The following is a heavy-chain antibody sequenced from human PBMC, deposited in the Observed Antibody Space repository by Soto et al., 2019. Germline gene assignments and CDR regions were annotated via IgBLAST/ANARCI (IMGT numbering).Heavy chain of an antibody. J-gene: IGHJ4*02. V-gene: IGHV4-34*01. D-gene: IGHD2-8*02. CDR1: GGSFSGYY. CDR3: ARDKITGLFDY. Sequence: SETLSLTCAVCGGSFSGYYWTWIRQPPGTGLEWIGEINHSGSTNYNPSLKSRVTISVDTSKNQFSLKLTSVTAADTAVYYCARDKITGLFDYWSQGTLVTVS. CDR2: INHSGST.